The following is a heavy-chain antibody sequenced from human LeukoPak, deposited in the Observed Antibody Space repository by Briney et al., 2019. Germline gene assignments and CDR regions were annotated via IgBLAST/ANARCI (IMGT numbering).Heavy chain of an antibody. CDR3: VARGGWARFDY. D-gene: IGHD6-19*01. Sequence: GGSLRLSCVASGFTFDTYSMNWIRQAPGKGLEWTSYITDDSKTMYYADSVKGRFTISRDNTKNALYLQMNSLRGEDTAVYYCVARGGWARFDYWGQGTLVTVSS. V-gene: IGHV3-48*04. J-gene: IGHJ4*02. CDR1: GFTFDTYS. CDR2: ITDDSKTM.